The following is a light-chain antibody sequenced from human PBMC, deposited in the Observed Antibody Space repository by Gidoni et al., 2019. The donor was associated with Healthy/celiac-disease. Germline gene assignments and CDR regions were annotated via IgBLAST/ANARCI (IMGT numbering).Light chain of an antibody. CDR3: QQSYSTPRIT. Sequence: DIQMTQSPSSLSASVGDRVTITCRASQSISSYLNWYQQKPGKAPKLLIYAASSLQSGVPSRCSGSGSGTDFTLTISSLQPEDFATYYCQQSYSTPRITFGPGTKVDIK. CDR2: AAS. J-gene: IGKJ3*01. V-gene: IGKV1-39*01. CDR1: QSISSY.